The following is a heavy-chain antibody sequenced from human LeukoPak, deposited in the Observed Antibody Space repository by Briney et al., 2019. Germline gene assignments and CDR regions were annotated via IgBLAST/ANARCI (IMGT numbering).Heavy chain of an antibody. D-gene: IGHD3-10*01. CDR2: VSPYNGNT. J-gene: IGHJ3*01. CDR1: AYTFNIYN. CDR3: AGSYLRAFDV. Sequence: ASVKVSCKASAYTFNIYNISWVRQAPGQGLEWMGWVSPYNGNTNYAQKFRDRVTMTTDTSTSTAYMELRSLRSDDTAVYYCAGSYLRAFDVWGQGTMVVVSS. V-gene: IGHV1-18*01.